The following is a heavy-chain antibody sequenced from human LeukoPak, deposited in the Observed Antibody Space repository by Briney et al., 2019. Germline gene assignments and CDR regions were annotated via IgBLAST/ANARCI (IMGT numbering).Heavy chain of an antibody. Sequence: GGSLRLSCAASGFTFSGYPIHWVRQAPGKGLEWVAVISYDGSNKYYADSVKGRFTISRDNSKNTLYLQMNSLRAEDTAVYYCARRNFGSSTSCYDCYYYGMDVWGQGTTVTVS. D-gene: IGHD2-2*01. V-gene: IGHV3-30-3*01. CDR3: ARRNFGSSTSCYDCYYYGMDV. CDR1: GFTFSGYP. CDR2: ISYDGSNK. J-gene: IGHJ6*02.